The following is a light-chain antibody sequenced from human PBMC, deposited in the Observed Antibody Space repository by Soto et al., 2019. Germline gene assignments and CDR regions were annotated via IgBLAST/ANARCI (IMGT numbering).Light chain of an antibody. CDR1: QSVSTY. CDR2: DAS. Sequence: EIVLTQSPATLSLSPGERATLSCRASQSVSTYLACYQQKPDQAPRLLIYDASNRATGIPARFSGSGSGTAFSLTISSLEHEDFAVYYCQQGSNWPLFTFGPGTKVDIK. CDR3: QQGSNWPLFT. J-gene: IGKJ3*01. V-gene: IGKV3-11*01.